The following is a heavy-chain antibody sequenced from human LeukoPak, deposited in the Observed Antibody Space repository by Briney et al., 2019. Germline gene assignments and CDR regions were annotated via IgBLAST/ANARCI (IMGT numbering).Heavy chain of an antibody. CDR2: INPKSGGT. Sequence: ASVKVSCKASGYTFTGYYMNWVRQAPGQGLEWMGWINPKSGGTLYAEKFRGRVTMTRDTSIRTVYMELSRLRSDDTAVYYCARDGRVDLVATRLHYHYYMDVWGKGTTVTVSS. CDR1: GYTFTGYY. J-gene: IGHJ6*03. CDR3: ARDGRVDLVATRLHYHYYMDV. V-gene: IGHV1-2*02. D-gene: IGHD5-12*01.